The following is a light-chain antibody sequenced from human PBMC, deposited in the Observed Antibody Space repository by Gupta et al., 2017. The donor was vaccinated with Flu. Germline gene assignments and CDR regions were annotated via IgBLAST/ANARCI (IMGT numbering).Light chain of an antibody. CDR1: QSLLDTSGFNY. Sequence: ISCRSSQSLLDTSGFNYLDWYVQKPGQSPQLLIRLCSHRAPGVPDRFIGSGSGTDCTLKISRVEADDVGTYYCMQALQTPLTFGGGTKVEI. CDR2: LCS. V-gene: IGKV2-28*01. CDR3: MQALQTPLT. J-gene: IGKJ4*01.